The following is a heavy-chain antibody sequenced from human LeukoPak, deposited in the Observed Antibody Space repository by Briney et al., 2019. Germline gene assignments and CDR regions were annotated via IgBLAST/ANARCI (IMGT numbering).Heavy chain of an antibody. D-gene: IGHD5-18*01. CDR3: ASGKYRYGDNWFDP. V-gene: IGHV3-23*01. CDR1: GFTFNTYA. Sequence: PGGSLRLSCAASGFTFNTYAMAWVRQAPGKGLEWVSSITGNGLSTYYADSVKGRFTISRDNSKNTLYLQMNSLRAEDTAVYFCASGKYRYGDNWFDPWGQGTLVTVSS. J-gene: IGHJ5*02. CDR2: ITGNGLST.